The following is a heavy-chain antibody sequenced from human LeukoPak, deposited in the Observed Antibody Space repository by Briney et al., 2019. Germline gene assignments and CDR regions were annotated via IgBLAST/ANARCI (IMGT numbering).Heavy chain of an antibody. J-gene: IGHJ4*02. D-gene: IGHD3-22*01. CDR2: IYSGGST. V-gene: IGHV3-53*01. CDR3: ARVYPEYYYDSSGYSYYFDY. CDR1: GFTVSSNY. Sequence: GGSLRLSCAASGFTVSSNYMSWVRQAPGKGLEWVSVIYSGGSTCYADSVKGRFTISRDNSKNTLYLQMNSLRAEDTAVYYCARVYPEYYYDSSGYSYYFDYWGQGTLVTVSS.